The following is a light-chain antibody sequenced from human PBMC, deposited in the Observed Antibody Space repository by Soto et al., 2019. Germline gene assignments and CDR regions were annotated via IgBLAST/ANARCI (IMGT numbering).Light chain of an antibody. CDR2: DAS. Sequence: EIVLTQSPATLSLSPGERATLSCRASKSVRSNLAWYQQKPGQAPRLLIYDASNRATGIPGRFSGSGSGTDFTLTISNLETEDFAVYYCQQRSNWPWTFGQGAKVEIK. J-gene: IGKJ1*01. CDR1: KSVRSN. CDR3: QQRSNWPWT. V-gene: IGKV3-11*01.